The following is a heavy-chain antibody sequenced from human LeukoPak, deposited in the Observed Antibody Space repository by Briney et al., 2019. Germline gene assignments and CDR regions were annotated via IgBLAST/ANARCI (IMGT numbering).Heavy chain of an antibody. V-gene: IGHV3-74*01. CDR2: NNGDGSTT. D-gene: IGHD3-3*01. Sequence: PGGSLRLSCVASGFSLSGYWMYWVRQAPGKGLMYISRNNGDGSTTNYADVVKGRFTMSRDNVKNTLYLQMNSLRVEDTAVYYCATDRGWRTSGYYLYYFEYWGQGTLVTYSS. CDR1: GFSLSGYW. J-gene: IGHJ4*02. CDR3: ATDRGWRTSGYYLYYFEY.